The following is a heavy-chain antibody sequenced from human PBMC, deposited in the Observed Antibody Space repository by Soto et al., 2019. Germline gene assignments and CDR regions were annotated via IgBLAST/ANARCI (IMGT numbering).Heavy chain of an antibody. CDR2: INHSGST. V-gene: IGHV4-34*01. J-gene: IGHJ2*01. Sequence: QVQLQQWGAGLLKPSETLSLTCAVYGGSFSGYYWSWIRQPPGKGLEWIGEINHSGSTNYNPSLKSRVTISVDTSKNQFSLKLSSVSAADPAVYYCAICEDFWYFDLWGRGTLVTVSS. CDR3: AICEDFWYFDL. CDR1: GGSFSGYY. D-gene: IGHD2-21*01.